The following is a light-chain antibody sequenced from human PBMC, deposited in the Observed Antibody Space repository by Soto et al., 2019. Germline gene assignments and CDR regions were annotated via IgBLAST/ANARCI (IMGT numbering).Light chain of an antibody. V-gene: IGLV2-18*02. J-gene: IGLJ1*01. Sequence: QSVLTQPPSVSGSPGQSVPISCTGTSSDVGSYNRVSWYQQPPGTAPKLMIYEVSNRPSGVPDRFSGSKSGNTASLTISGLQAEDEADYYCNSYTSSSTYVFGTGTKVTVL. CDR3: NSYTSSSTYV. CDR2: EVS. CDR1: SSDVGSYNR.